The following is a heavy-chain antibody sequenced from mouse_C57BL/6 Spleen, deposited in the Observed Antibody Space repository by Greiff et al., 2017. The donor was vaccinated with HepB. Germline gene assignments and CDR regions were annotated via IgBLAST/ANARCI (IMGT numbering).Heavy chain of an antibody. J-gene: IGHJ1*03. D-gene: IGHD2-4*01. CDR1: GYTFTDYY. CDR2: INPYNGGT. CDR3: ARRRGDYDYWYFDV. Sequence: VQLQQSGPVLVKPGASVKMSCKASGYTFTDYYMNWVKQSHGKSLEWIGVINPYNGGTSSNQKFKGKATLTVDKSSSTSYMELNSLTSEYSAVYYCARRRGDYDYWYFDVWGTGTTVTVSS. V-gene: IGHV1-19*01.